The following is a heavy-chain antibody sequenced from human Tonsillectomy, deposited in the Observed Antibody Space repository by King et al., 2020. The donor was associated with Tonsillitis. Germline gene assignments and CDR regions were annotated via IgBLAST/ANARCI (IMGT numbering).Heavy chain of an antibody. J-gene: IGHJ4*02. Sequence: QLQESGPGLVKPSETLSLTCTVSGGSISSYYWTWIRQPAGKGLEWIGRIFSSGSTNYNPSLKSRVTMSVDTSKNRFSLKLSSVTAADTAMYYCARSLGDLYPFDYWGQGTLVTVSS. CDR3: ARSLGDLYPFDY. CDR1: GGSISSYY. CDR2: IFSSGST. D-gene: IGHD3-16*01. V-gene: IGHV4-4*07.